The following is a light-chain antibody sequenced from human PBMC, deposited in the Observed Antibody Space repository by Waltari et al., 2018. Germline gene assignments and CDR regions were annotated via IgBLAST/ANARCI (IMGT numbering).Light chain of an antibody. CDR1: TGSLIRNHH. V-gene: IGLV7-46*01. CDR3: LLYSSGVWV. J-gene: IGLJ2*01. CDR2: DTD. Sequence: VVTQEPSLTVSPGETVTLTCGSSTGSLIRNHHPYWFQQKPGQAPRTLVSDTDSRHSWTPAPFSGSLLGGKAALTLAGAQPEDEEEYYCLLYSSGVWVFGGGTKVTVL.